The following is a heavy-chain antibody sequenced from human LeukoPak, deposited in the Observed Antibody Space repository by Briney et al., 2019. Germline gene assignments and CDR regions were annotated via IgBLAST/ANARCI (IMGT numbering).Heavy chain of an antibody. CDR1: GGSISSSNW. D-gene: IGHD3-10*01. Sequence: SETLSLTCAVSGGSISSSNWWSWVRQPPGQGLEWIGEIYLSGSTNYNPSLKSRVTISVDKSKNQFSLKLSSVTAADTAVYYCARVQGSGSYRITHFYYYGMDVWGQGTTVTVSS. CDR2: IYLSGST. CDR3: ARVQGSGSYRITHFYYYGMDV. V-gene: IGHV4-4*02. J-gene: IGHJ6*02.